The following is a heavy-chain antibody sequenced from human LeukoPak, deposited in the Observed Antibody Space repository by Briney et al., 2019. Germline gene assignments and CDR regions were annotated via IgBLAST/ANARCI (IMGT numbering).Heavy chain of an antibody. J-gene: IGHJ4*02. D-gene: IGHD2-2*01. Sequence: SETLSLTCTVSGGSISSSSYYWGWLRQPPGKGLEWIGSIYYSGSTYYNPSLKSRVTISVDTSKSQFSLKLSPVNAADTAVYYCAKSSLYCTSTSCSYYFDYWGQGTLVTVSS. CDR1: GGSISSSSYY. CDR2: IYYSGST. V-gene: IGHV4-39*07. CDR3: AKSSLYCTSTSCSYYFDY.